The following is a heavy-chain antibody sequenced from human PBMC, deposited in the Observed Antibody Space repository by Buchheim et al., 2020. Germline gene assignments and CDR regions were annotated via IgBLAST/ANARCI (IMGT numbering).Heavy chain of an antibody. V-gene: IGHV4-30-2*01. CDR1: GGSISSGGYS. J-gene: IGHJ5*02. CDR3: ASSGFSNWFDP. CDR2: IYHSGST. Sequence: QLQLQESGSGLVKPSQTLSLTCAVSGGSISSGGYSWSWIRQPPGKGLEWIGYIYHSGSTYYSPSLKSRVTISLDRSQNPFSLNLSSVTAADTAFYYCASSGFSNWFDPWGQGTL. D-gene: IGHD3-22*01.